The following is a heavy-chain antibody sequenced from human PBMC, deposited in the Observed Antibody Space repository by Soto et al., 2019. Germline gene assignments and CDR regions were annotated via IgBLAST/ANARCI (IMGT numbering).Heavy chain of an antibody. CDR3: AKDLIEGPGA. V-gene: IGHV3-9*01. D-gene: IGHD2-8*01. CDR2: ISWNSGNI. CDR1: GFIFDDYA. J-gene: IGHJ5*02. Sequence: EVQLVESGGGLVQPGRSLRLSCAASGFIFDDYAMHWVREAPGKGLEWVSGISWNSGNINYADSVKGRFTISRDNAKNFLYLQMNSLKPEDTALYYCAKDLIEGPGAWGQGTLVTVSS.